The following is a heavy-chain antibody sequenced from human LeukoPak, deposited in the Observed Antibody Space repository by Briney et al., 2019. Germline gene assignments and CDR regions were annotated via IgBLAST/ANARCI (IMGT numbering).Heavy chain of an antibody. CDR1: GGSISSGSYY. Sequence: SQTLSLTCTVSGGSISSGSYYWSWIRQPAGKGLEWIGRIYTSGSTNYNPSLKSRVTISVDTSKNQFSLKLSSVTAADTAVYYCASEYCDILTGYSLSDYWGQGTLVTVSS. D-gene: IGHD3-9*01. CDR3: ASEYCDILTGYSLSDY. CDR2: IYTSGST. V-gene: IGHV4-61*02. J-gene: IGHJ4*02.